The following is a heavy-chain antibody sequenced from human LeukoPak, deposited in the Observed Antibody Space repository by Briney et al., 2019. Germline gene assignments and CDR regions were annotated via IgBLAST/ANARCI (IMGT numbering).Heavy chain of an antibody. V-gene: IGHV1-46*01. CDR1: GYTFTTYY. J-gene: IGHJ4*02. Sequence: GASVKVSCKASGYTFTTYYIHWVRQAPGQGLEWVGIINPSGGDTKYAQKFQGRVTLIRDTSTSTVSMELSSLRSEDTAVYYCARGSFAGTGGYYASNPFVDYWGQGTLVTVSS. CDR2: INPSGGDT. D-gene: IGHD3-22*01. CDR3: ARGSFAGTGGYYASNPFVDY.